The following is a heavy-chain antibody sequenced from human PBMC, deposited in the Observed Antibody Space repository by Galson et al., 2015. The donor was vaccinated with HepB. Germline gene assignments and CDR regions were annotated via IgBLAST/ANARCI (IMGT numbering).Heavy chain of an antibody. CDR1: GLRFNVYD. J-gene: IGHJ6*02. D-gene: IGHD6-6*01. Sequence: SLRLSCAASGLRFNVYDMNWVRQAPGKGLEWVSGMTNSGSRTYYAESGKGRFTISRDNSKNTVSLQMSSLRAEDTAIYYCAKGAYMSSYSLYGMDAWGQGTTVIVSS. CDR2: MTNSGSRT. CDR3: AKGAYMSSYSLYGMDA. V-gene: IGHV3-23*01.